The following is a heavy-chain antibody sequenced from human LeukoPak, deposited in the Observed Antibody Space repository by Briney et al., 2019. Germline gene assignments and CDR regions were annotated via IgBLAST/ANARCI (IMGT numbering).Heavy chain of an antibody. D-gene: IGHD2-21*02. J-gene: IGHJ5*02. CDR2: INHSGST. CDR3: ATGGDPYCGGDCPNWFDP. Sequence: ASETLSLTCAVYGASFSGYSWTWIRQPPGKGLEWIGEINHSGSTSYNPSLKSRITLSVDTSKNQFSLKLSSVTAADTAVYCCATGGDPYCGGDCPNWFDPWGQGTLVTVSS. CDR1: GASFSGYS. V-gene: IGHV4-34*01.